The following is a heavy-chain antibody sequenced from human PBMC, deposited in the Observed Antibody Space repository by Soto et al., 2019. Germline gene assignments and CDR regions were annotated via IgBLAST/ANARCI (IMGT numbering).Heavy chain of an antibody. CDR3: ARDSNGPSELGY. CDR1: GASISSGDYY. V-gene: IGHV4-30-4*01. J-gene: IGHJ4*02. Sequence: SETLSLTCTVSGASISSGDYYWSWIRQPPGKGLEWIGYIYDSGRTSYNPPLKSRVTISVDTSKNQFSLKLSSVTAADTAVYYCARDSNGPSELGYWGQGTLVTVSS. D-gene: IGHD3-10*01. CDR2: IYDSGRT.